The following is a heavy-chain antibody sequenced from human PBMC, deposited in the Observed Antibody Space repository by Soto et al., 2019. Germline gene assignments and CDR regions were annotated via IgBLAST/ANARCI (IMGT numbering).Heavy chain of an antibody. D-gene: IGHD1-26*01. J-gene: IGHJ4*02. V-gene: IGHV3-23*01. CDR1: GFTFSAYV. CDR2: ITSSGGGT. Sequence: GGSLRLSCAASGFTFSAYVMSWVRQAPGKGLDWVSSITSSGGGTYYADSVKGRFTISRDNSKNTLYLQMNSLRAEDTAVYYCAKDFGYTGSYKRGFDYWGQGSLVTVSS. CDR3: AKDFGYTGSYKRGFDY.